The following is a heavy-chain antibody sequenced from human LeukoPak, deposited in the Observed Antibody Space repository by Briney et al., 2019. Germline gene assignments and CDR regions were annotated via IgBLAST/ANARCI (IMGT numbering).Heavy chain of an antibody. J-gene: IGHJ4*02. Sequence: SETLSLTCAVSGGPFSGYFWSWIRQSSGKGLEWIGEIHNSGTTNYNPSLNSRVTIPEDTPKNQFYLNLSSVTAADTAVYYCARRYSYNLGTFPFDFWGQGTLVTVSS. CDR2: IHNSGTT. CDR1: GGPFSGYF. D-gene: IGHD3-16*01. V-gene: IGHV4-34*01. CDR3: ARRYSYNLGTFPFDF.